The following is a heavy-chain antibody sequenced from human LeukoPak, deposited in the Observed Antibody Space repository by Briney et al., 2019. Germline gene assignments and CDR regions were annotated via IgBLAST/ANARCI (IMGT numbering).Heavy chain of an antibody. Sequence: GGSLRLSCAASGFTFSSYAMSWVRQAPGRGLEWVSAISGSGGSTYYADSVKGRFTISRDNSKNTLYLQMNSLRAEDTAVYCCATLNVDYSRLQADYWGQGTLVTVSS. CDR3: ATLNVDYSRLQADY. D-gene: IGHD4-11*01. CDR2: ISGSGGST. J-gene: IGHJ4*02. V-gene: IGHV3-23*01. CDR1: GFTFSSYA.